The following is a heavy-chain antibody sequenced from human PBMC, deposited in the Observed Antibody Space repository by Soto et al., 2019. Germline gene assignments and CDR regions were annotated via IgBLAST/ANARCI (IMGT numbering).Heavy chain of an antibody. CDR2: ISAYNGNT. J-gene: IGHJ6*02. V-gene: IGHV1-18*01. CDR3: ARDTRATGYYYYGMDV. CDR1: GYTFTSYG. D-gene: IGHD4-4*01. Sequence: ASVKVSCKASGYTFTSYGISWVRQAPGQGLEWMGWISAYNGNTNYAQKLQGRVTMTTDTSTSTAYMELRSLRSDDTAVYYCARDTRATGYYYYGMDVWGQGTTVTVSS.